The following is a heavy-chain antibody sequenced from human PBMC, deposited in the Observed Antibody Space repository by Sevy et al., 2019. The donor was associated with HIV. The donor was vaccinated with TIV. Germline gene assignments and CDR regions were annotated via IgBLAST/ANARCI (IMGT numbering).Heavy chain of an antibody. V-gene: IGHV3-11*01. CDR1: GFTFSNFY. CDR2: IRGRDGTV. CDR3: VRDPHFDFWNGYYVNFDI. D-gene: IGHD3-3*01. Sequence: GGSLRLSCAASGFTFSNFYMGWIRQAPGKGLEWISSIRGRDGTVLYADSAKGRFTISRDNAMNSLYLQINSLRVEDTAVYYCVRDPHFDFWNGYYVNFDIWGQGTLVTVSS. J-gene: IGHJ4*02.